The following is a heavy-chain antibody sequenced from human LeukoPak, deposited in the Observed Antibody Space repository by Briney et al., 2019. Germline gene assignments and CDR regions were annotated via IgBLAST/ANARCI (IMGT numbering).Heavy chain of an antibody. V-gene: IGHV4-34*01. D-gene: IGHD2-21*02. CDR1: GGSFSDYL. J-gene: IGHJ3*01. CDR3: ARFSKITWGDWGDAFDV. CDR2: IDDGGNT. Sequence: SETLSLMCSVYGGSFSDYLWGWIRQPPGKGLEWIGEIDDGGNTNYNPSLMSRVIVAMERSKKQFSLVMRSVTAADTAVYYCARFSKITWGDWGDAFDVWGQGATVIVSS.